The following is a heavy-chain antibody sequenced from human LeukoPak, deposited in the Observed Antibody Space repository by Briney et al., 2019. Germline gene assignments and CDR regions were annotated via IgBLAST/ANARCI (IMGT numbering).Heavy chain of an antibody. CDR3: ASPSGASTW. D-gene: IGHD2-15*01. Sequence: PSGTLSLTCAVFGGSIGSNIWWGWVRQPPGKGLEWIGEIYHSGNTNYNPSLKSRVTISVDKSKNQFSLTLSSVTAADTAVYYCASPSGASTWWGQGTLVTVSS. V-gene: IGHV4-4*02. CDR2: IYHSGNT. J-gene: IGHJ4*02. CDR1: GGSIGSNIW.